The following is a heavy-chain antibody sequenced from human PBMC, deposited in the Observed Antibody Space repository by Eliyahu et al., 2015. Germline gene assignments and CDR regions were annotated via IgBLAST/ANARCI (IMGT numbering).Heavy chain of an antibody. D-gene: IGHD2-15*01. Sequence: EVQLLESGGGSVQPGGSLRLSCTASGFAFNTYAMAWVRQAAGKGLEWVSSLTPSGGRTYYSDSARGRLTISRDNFKNTLYVQMNSLRNEDTAVYYCARCRSGSCYSVDLWGQGTVVTVS. CDR1: GFAFNTYA. CDR3: ARCRSGSCYSVDL. J-gene: IGHJ5*02. V-gene: IGHV3-23*01. CDR2: LTPSGGRT.